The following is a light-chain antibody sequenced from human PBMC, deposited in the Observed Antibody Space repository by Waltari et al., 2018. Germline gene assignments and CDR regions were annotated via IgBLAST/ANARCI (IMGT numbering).Light chain of an antibody. Sequence: DIQMTQSPSSLSASVGDRVSITCRASQTVSTYLNWYQQRPGRAPELLIYAASTLQSGVPSRFSGSGSGTDFTLTISSLQPEEFATYYCQQSYSTPPVTFGGGTKVEIK. CDR2: AAS. CDR1: QTVSTY. CDR3: QQSYSTPPVT. J-gene: IGKJ4*01. V-gene: IGKV1-39*01.